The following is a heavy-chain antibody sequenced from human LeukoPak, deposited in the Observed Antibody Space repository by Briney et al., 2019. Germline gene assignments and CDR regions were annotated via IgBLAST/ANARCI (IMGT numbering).Heavy chain of an antibody. V-gene: IGHV3-7*01. CDR1: GFTFTNYW. Sequence: PGGSLRLSCAASGFTFTNYWMSWVRQAPGKGLEWVANIKEDGSEKYYVDSVRGRFTISRDNAKNSLYLQMNSLRAEDTAVYYCARERGGYYYDSSGYRHPFNIHAFDIWGQGTMVTVSS. J-gene: IGHJ3*02. CDR2: IKEDGSEK. D-gene: IGHD3-22*01. CDR3: ARERGGYYYDSSGYRHPFNIHAFDI.